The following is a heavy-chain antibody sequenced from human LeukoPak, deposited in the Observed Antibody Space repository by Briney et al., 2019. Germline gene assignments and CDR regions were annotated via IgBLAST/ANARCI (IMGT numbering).Heavy chain of an antibody. CDR3: ARGQAYYDILTGSPQNYYYYGMDV. Sequence: PSETLSLTCAVYGGSFSGYYWSWIRQPPGKGLEWIGEINHSGSTNYNPSLKSRVTISVDTSKNQCSLKLSSVTAADTAVYYCARGQAYYDILTGSPQNYYYYGMDVWGKGTTVTVSS. CDR1: GGSFSGYY. CDR2: INHSGST. D-gene: IGHD3-9*01. V-gene: IGHV4-34*01. J-gene: IGHJ6*04.